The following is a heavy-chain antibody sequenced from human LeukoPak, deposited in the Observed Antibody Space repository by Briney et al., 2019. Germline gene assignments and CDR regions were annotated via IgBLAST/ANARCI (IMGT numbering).Heavy chain of an antibody. D-gene: IGHD3-10*01. CDR1: GYTFTSYY. Sequence: GASVKVSCKASGYTFTSYYLHWVRQAPGQGLERMGIINPNGGTTSYEQKFQGRVTLTRDTSTSTVYMELSSLTSEDTAVYYCARGNYGSGSYISLRTDAFDIWGQGTKVTVSS. J-gene: IGHJ3*02. V-gene: IGHV1-46*01. CDR3: ARGNYGSGSYISLRTDAFDI. CDR2: INPNGGTT.